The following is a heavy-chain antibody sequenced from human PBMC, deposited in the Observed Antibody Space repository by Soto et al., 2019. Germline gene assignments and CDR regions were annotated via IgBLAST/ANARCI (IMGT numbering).Heavy chain of an antibody. CDR3: VRGGGAYAGSSLWFDS. D-gene: IGHD3-16*01. Sequence: PGGSLRLSCSASGLTFSQSAMHWVRQAPGKGLEYVAAIGSNGASTFYPGSVKGRFIISRDNSKNTLFLQKNTLRPDATAVYYCVRGGGAYAGSSLWFDSWGQGTLVTVSS. CDR1: GLTFSQSA. CDR2: IGSNGAST. V-gene: IGHV3-64D*06. J-gene: IGHJ5*01.